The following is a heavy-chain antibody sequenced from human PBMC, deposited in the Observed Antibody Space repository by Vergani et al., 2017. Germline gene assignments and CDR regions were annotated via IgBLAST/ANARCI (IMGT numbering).Heavy chain of an antibody. D-gene: IGHD3-10*01. J-gene: IGHJ4*02. CDR2: ISSSGSTI. Sequence: QVQLVESGGGLVKPGGSLRLSCAASGFTFSDYYMSWIRQAPGKGLEWVSYISSSGSTIYYADSVKGRFTISRDNSKNTLYLQMNSLRAEDTAVYYCAKAPRYYGSGSPQSIDYWGQGTLVTVSS. V-gene: IGHV3-11*04. CDR3: AKAPRYYGSGSPQSIDY. CDR1: GFTFSDYY.